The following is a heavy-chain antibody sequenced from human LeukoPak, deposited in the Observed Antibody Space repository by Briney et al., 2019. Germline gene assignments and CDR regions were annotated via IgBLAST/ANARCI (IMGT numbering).Heavy chain of an antibody. CDR2: IYYSGST. CDR1: GGSISSGGYY. V-gene: IGHV4-31*03. Sequence: SETLSLTCTVSGGSISSGGYYWSWIRQHPGKGLEWIGYIYYSGSTYYNPSLKSRVTISVDTSKNQFSLKLSSVTAADTAVYYCARDVNYGDYYWFDPWGQGTLVTVFS. D-gene: IGHD4-17*01. J-gene: IGHJ5*02. CDR3: ARDVNYGDYYWFDP.